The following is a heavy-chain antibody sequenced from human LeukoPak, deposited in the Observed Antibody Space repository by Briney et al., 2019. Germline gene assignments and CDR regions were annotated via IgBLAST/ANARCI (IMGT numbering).Heavy chain of an antibody. V-gene: IGHV1-2*02. CDR3: ARLEPYYYYYMDV. CDR2: INPNSGGT. J-gene: IGHJ6*03. Sequence: ASVKVSCKASGYTFTDYYMHWVRQAPGQGLEWMGWINPNSGGTSYAQKFQGRVTMTGDTSISTAFMDLSRLRSDDTAVYYCARLEPYYYYYMDVWGKGTTVTVSS. CDR1: GYTFTDYY.